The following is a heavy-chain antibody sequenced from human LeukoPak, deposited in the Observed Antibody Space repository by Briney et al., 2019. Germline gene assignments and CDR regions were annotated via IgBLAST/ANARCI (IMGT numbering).Heavy chain of an antibody. D-gene: IGHD6-6*01. CDR1: GGSISSSSYY. Sequence: SETLSLTCTVSGGSISSSSYYWGWIRQPPGKGLEWIGSIYYSGSTYYYPSLKSRVTISVDTSKNQFSLKLSSVTAADTAVYYCARDSIAARPPFDYWGQGTLVTVSS. CDR2: IYYSGST. J-gene: IGHJ4*02. V-gene: IGHV4-39*07. CDR3: ARDSIAARPPFDY.